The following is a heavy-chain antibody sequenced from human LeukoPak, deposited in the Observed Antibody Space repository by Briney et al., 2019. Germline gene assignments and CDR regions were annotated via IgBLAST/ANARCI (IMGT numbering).Heavy chain of an antibody. CDR3: ARGGGYYGSGSDFDY. Sequence: ASVKVSRKASGYTFTGYYMHWVRQAPGQGLEWMGWINPNSGGTNYAQKFQGRVTMTRDTSISTAYMELSRLRSDDTAVYYCARGGGYYGSGSDFDYWGQGTLVTVSS. CDR1: GYTFTGYY. V-gene: IGHV1-2*02. CDR2: INPNSGGT. D-gene: IGHD3-10*01. J-gene: IGHJ4*02.